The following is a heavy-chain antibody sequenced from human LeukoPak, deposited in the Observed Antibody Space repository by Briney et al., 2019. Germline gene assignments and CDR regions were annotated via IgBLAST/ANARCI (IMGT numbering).Heavy chain of an antibody. D-gene: IGHD3-3*02. V-gene: IGHV4-59*01. Sequence: PSGTLSLTCSVFADSMNNYYWNWIRQPPGKGLEWIGFVHHSGTTNYNPSLKSRVTILIETSKNEFSLRLASVTTTDTAVYYCAKTGSLLGHFFDHWGQGIPVSVSS. J-gene: IGHJ4*02. CDR2: VHHSGTT. CDR3: AKTGSLLGHFFDH. CDR1: ADSMNNYY.